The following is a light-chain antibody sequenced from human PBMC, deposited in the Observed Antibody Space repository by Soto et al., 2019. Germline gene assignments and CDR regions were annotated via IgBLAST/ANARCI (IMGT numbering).Light chain of an antibody. V-gene: IGKV3-15*01. CDR1: QSVSTN. Sequence: IVMAQSPATLSVSPVERVTLSCRAIQSVSTNIAWYQQKPGQAPRLLLLGASTRASGIPAKFSGSGSGTEFTLSIGSLQSEDFAIYYCQQYDNWPPRWTFGQGTKVDIK. CDR2: GAS. CDR3: QQYDNWPPRWT. J-gene: IGKJ2*01.